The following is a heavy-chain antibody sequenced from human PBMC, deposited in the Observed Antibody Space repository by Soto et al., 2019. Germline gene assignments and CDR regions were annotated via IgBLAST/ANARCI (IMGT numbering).Heavy chain of an antibody. CDR1: GYTFTSYG. V-gene: IGHV1-18*01. CDR2: ISAYNGNT. D-gene: IGHD6-13*01. CDR3: ARSIAAAVDFDY. J-gene: IGHJ4*02. Sequence: QVQLVQSGAEVKKPGASVKVSCKASGYTFTSYGISWVRQAPGQGLEWMGWISAYNGNTNNAQKLQGRVTMTTDTSTGTAYRELRSLRSDDTAVYYCARSIAAAVDFDYWCQGTLVTVSS.